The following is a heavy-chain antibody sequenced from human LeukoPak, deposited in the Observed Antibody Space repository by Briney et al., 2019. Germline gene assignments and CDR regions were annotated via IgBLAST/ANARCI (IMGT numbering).Heavy chain of an antibody. D-gene: IGHD6-19*01. CDR3: ATEGAVAGPFDY. Sequence: ASVKVSRKVSGYTLTELSMHWVRQAPGKGLEWMGGFDPEDGETIYAQKFQGRVTMTEDTSTDTAYMELSSLRSEDTAVYYCATEGAVAGPFDYWGQGTLVTVSS. CDR2: FDPEDGET. J-gene: IGHJ4*02. V-gene: IGHV1-24*01. CDR1: GYTLTELS.